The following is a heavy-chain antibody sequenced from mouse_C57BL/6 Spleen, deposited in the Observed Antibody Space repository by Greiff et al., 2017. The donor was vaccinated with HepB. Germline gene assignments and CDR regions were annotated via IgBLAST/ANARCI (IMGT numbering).Heavy chain of an antibody. V-gene: IGHV1-80*01. J-gene: IGHJ2*01. CDR1: GYAFSSYW. CDR3: ARGYDGYWGDY. D-gene: IGHD2-3*01. Sequence: QVQLKQSGAELVKPGASVKISCKASGYAFSSYWMNWVKQRPGKGLEWIGQIYPGDGDTNYNGKFKGKATLTADKSSSTAYMQLSSLTSEDSAVYFCARGYDGYWGDYWGQGTTLTVSS. CDR2: IYPGDGDT.